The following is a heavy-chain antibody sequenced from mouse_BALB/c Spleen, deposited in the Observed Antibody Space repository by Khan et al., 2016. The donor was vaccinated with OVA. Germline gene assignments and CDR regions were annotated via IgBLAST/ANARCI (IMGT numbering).Heavy chain of an antibody. CDR1: GYSFTGYF. J-gene: IGHJ2*01. CDR3: TRIYRSDFDY. Sequence: VQLKESGPVLVRPGASVKISCTASGYSFTGYFMNWVMQSHGKSLEWIGRINPHIGETFYNQRFKDKATLTVDESSSTAHMELRSLASEDSAVYYCTRIYRSDFDYWGQGTTLTVSS. CDR2: INPHIGET. V-gene: IGHV1-20*02. D-gene: IGHD1-1*01.